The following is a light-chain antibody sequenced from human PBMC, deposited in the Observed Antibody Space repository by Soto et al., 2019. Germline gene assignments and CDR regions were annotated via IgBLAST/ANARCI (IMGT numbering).Light chain of an antibody. CDR2: DAS. CDR1: QSINNW. V-gene: IGKV1-5*01. Sequence: DLQMTQSPSTLSASVGDRVTVTCRASQSINNWLAWYQQRPGQAPRLLIYDASSLESGVPSRFSGSGSGTEFTLTISGLQPDDVATYFCQQYNTYSPFTFGQGTKLEIK. J-gene: IGKJ2*01. CDR3: QQYNTYSPFT.